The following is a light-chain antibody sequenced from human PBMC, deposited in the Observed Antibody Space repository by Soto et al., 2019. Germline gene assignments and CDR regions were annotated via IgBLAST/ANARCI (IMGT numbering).Light chain of an antibody. J-gene: IGKJ5*01. Sequence: DIQMTQSPSSVSASVWGRVTISCLASEDINSRLAWYQQKPGNAPKLLIYAAFILQSGVPSRFSGYGSGTDFTLSISSLQPEDFATYYCQQADSFPITFGQGTRLEIK. CDR2: AAF. CDR3: QQADSFPIT. V-gene: IGKV1-12*01. CDR1: EDINSR.